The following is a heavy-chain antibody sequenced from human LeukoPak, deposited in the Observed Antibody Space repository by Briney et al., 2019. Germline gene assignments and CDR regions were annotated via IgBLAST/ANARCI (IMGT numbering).Heavy chain of an antibody. V-gene: IGHV3-23*01. D-gene: IGHD3-10*02. CDR3: AKDSPVCSF. CDR2: ISDSGDST. CDR1: GFTFSSHA. Sequence: GGSLRPSCAASGFTFSSHAMSWVRQAPGKGLEWVSAISDSGDSTYYADFVKGRFTISRDDSKNTLYLQMNSLRAEDTAVYYCAKDSPVCSFWGQGTLVTVSS. J-gene: IGHJ4*02.